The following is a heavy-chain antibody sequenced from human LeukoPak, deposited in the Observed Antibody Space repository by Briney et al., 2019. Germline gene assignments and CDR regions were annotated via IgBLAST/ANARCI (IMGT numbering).Heavy chain of an antibody. J-gene: IGHJ4*02. CDR2: ISSSSSYI. V-gene: IGHV3-21*04. D-gene: IGHD4-17*01. CDR3: ARDLRDYGDLTQKRQPTAFDY. CDR1: GFTFSSYS. Sequence: GGSLRLSCAASGFTFSSYSMNWVRQAPGKGLEWVSSISSSSSYIYYADSVKSRFTISRDNAKNSLYLQMNSLRSDDTAVYYCARDLRDYGDLTQKRQPTAFDYWGQGTLVTVSS.